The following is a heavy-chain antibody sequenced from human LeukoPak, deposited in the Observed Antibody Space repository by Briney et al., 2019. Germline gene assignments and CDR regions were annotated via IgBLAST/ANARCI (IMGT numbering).Heavy chain of an antibody. CDR3: TSDQFLWLGESTWWFDY. V-gene: IGHV3-49*03. CDR1: GFTVGDYA. D-gene: IGHD3-10*01. CDR2: IRSKAYGGTT. Sequence: GVSLRLSCTASGFTVGDYAMSWFRQAPGKGLEWVGFIRSKAYGGTTEYAASVKGRFTISRDDSKSIACLQMNSLKTEDTAVYYCTSDQFLWLGESTWWFDYWGQGTLVTVSS. J-gene: IGHJ4*02.